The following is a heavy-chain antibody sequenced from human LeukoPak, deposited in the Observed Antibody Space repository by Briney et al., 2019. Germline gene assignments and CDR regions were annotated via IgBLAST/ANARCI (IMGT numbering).Heavy chain of an antibody. J-gene: IGHJ4*02. Sequence: ASVKVSCKASGYTFTGYYMHWVRQAPGQGLEWMGWINPNSGGTNYAQKFQGRVTMTRDTSISTAYMELSRLRSDDTAVYYCARDMDFWSGPLGYYFDCWGQGTLVTVSS. D-gene: IGHD3-3*01. CDR3: ARDMDFWSGPLGYYFDC. CDR2: INPNSGGT. V-gene: IGHV1-2*02. CDR1: GYTFTGYY.